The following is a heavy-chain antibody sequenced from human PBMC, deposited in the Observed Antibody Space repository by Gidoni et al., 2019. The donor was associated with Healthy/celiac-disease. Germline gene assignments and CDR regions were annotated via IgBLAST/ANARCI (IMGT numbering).Heavy chain of an antibody. CDR3: AHRRPVYVDYVYFQH. J-gene: IGHJ1*01. CDR1: GFSLSTSGVG. D-gene: IGHD4-17*01. CDR2: IDWVYDK. Sequence: QITLKESGPTLVKPTQTLTLTCTFSGFSLSTSGVGVGWIRQPSGKALEWLALIDWVYDKRHSPSLKSRLTITKDTSKNHVVLTMTNMDPVDPATYYCAHRRPVYVDYVYFQHWGQGTLVTVSS. V-gene: IGHV2-5*02.